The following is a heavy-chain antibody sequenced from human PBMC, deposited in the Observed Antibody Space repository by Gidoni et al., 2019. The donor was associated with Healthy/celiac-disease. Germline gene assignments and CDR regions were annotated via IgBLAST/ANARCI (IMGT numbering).Heavy chain of an antibody. CDR3: ARGYGDTRSYYYYYYGMDV. CDR1: GGSISSYY. V-gene: IGHV4-59*01. Sequence: SGGSISSYYWSWIRQPPGKGLEWIGYIYYSGSTNYNPSLKSRVTISVDTSKNQFSLKLSSVTAADTAVYYCARGYGDTRSYYYYYYGMDVWGQGTTVTVSS. J-gene: IGHJ6*02. CDR2: IYYSGST. D-gene: IGHD4-17*01.